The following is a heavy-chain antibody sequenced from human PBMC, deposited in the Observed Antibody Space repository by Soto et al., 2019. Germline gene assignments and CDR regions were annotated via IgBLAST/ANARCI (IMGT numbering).Heavy chain of an antibody. CDR3: ARRTVGASPNWFDP. Sequence: QVQLQQWGAGLLKPSETLSLTCAVYGGSFRNFYWSWIRQPPGKGLEWRGEINHSGGTNYNPSLKSRVTVSVDTSTNQFSLEMSSVTAADTAIYYCARRTVGASPNWFDPWGQGALVTVSS. D-gene: IGHD1-26*01. J-gene: IGHJ5*02. V-gene: IGHV4-34*01. CDR2: INHSGGT. CDR1: GGSFRNFY.